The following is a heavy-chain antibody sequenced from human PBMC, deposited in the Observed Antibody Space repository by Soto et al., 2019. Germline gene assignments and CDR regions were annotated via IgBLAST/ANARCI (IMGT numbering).Heavy chain of an antibody. V-gene: IGHV3-30*18. J-gene: IGHJ6*02. CDR2: ISYDGSNK. Sequence: PGGSLRLSCAASGFTFSSYGMHWVRQAPGKGLEWVAVISYDGSNKYYADSVKGRFTISRDNSKNTLYLQMNSLRAEDTAVYYCAKDVVATHYYYYGMDVWGQGTTVTVSS. CDR1: GFTFSSYG. CDR3: AKDVVATHYYYYGMDV. D-gene: IGHD2-21*01.